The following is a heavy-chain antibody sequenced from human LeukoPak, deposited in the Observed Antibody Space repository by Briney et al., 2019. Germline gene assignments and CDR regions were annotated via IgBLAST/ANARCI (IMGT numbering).Heavy chain of an antibody. J-gene: IGHJ6*03. V-gene: IGHV4-34*01. CDR1: GGSFSGYY. CDR2: INHSGST. CDR3: ARYPVSYYYYMDV. Sequence: PSETLSLTCAVYGGSFSGYYWSWIRQPPGKGLEWIGEINHSGSTNYNPSLKSRVTISVDTSKNQISLKLSSVTAADTAVYYCARYPVSYYYYMDVWGKGTTVTVSS. D-gene: IGHD5/OR15-5a*01.